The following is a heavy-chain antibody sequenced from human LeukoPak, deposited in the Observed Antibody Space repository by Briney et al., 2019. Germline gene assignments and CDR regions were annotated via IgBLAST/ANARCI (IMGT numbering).Heavy chain of an antibody. J-gene: IGHJ6*03. CDR3: ARLRIFEYYYMDV. CDR2: INHSGST. CDR1: GGSFSGYY. Sequence: PSETLSLTCAVYGGSFSGYYWSWIRQPPGKGLEWIGEINHSGSTNYNPSLKSRVTISVDTSKNQFSLKLSSVTAADTAVYYCARLRIFEYYYMDVWGKGTTVTVS. V-gene: IGHV4-34*01. D-gene: IGHD2-15*01.